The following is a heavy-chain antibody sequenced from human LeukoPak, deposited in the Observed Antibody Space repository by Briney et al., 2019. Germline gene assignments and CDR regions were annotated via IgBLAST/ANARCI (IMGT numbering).Heavy chain of an antibody. V-gene: IGHV3-9*01. CDR1: GFTFDDYA. CDR3: AKGDCTNGVCPFDY. Sequence: GRSLRLSCAASGFTFDDYAMHWVRQAPGKGLEWVSGISWNSGSIGYADSVKGRFTISRDNAKNSLYLQMNSLRAEDTAVYYCAKGDCTNGVCPFDYWGQETLVTVSS. J-gene: IGHJ4*02. D-gene: IGHD2-8*01. CDR2: ISWNSGSI.